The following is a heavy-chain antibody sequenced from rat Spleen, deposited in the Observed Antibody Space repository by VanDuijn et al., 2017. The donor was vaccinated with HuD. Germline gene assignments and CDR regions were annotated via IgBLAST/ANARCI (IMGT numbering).Heavy chain of an antibody. J-gene: IGHJ3*01. D-gene: IGHD1-12*02. CDR2: INSAGST. CDR1: GYSITSSYR. V-gene: IGHV3-3*01. CDR3: ARSDGVHYYLPFAD. Sequence: EVQLQESGPGLVKPSQSLSLTCSVTGYSITSSYRWNWIRKFPGNKLEWMGYINSAGSTNYNPSLKSRISITRDTSKNQFFLLINSVTTEDTATYYCARSDGVHYYLPFADWGQGTLVTVSS.